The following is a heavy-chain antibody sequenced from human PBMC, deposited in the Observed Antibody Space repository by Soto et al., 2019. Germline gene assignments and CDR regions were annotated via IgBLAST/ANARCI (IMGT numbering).Heavy chain of an antibody. Sequence: SETLSLTCTVSGGSVSSGSYCFICIRQPPWKGLEWIGYIYYSGSTNYNPSLKSRVTISVDTSKNQFSLKLSSVTAADTAVYYCARGHDILTGYIYYFDYWGQGTLVTVSS. D-gene: IGHD3-9*01. J-gene: IGHJ4*02. CDR1: GGSVSSGSYC. CDR2: IYYSGST. V-gene: IGHV4-61*01. CDR3: ARGHDILTGYIYYFDY.